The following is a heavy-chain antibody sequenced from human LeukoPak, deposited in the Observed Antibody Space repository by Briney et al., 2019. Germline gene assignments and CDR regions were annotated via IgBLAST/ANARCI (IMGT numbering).Heavy chain of an antibody. J-gene: IGHJ4*02. CDR3: ARLYYDSSGYYQICYFDY. CDR1: GGSINSSSYY. CDR2: MYYSGST. D-gene: IGHD3-22*01. Sequence: SETLSLTCTVSGGSINSSSYYWGWIRQPPGKGLEWIVSMYYSGSTYYNPSLKSRVTISVDTSKNQFSLNLSSVTAADTAVYYCARLYYDSSGYYQICYFDYWGQGTLVTVSS. V-gene: IGHV4-39*01.